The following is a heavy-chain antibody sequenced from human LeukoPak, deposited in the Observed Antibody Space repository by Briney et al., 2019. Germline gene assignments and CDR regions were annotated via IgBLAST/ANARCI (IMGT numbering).Heavy chain of an antibody. CDR3: STWAFYHGLDV. CDR1: GFAFADYA. J-gene: IGHJ6*02. Sequence: GGSLRLSCAASGFAFADYAMHWVRQIPGKGLECVAHIHADGGRTFYADSVKGRFTVSRDNGKNSLFLRMDSLTSDDTALYYCSTWAFYHGLDVWGQGATVIVSS. CDR2: IHADGGRT. V-gene: IGHV3-43*02. D-gene: IGHD2/OR15-2a*01.